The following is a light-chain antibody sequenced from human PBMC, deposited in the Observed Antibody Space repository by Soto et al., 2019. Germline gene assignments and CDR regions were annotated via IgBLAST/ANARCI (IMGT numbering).Light chain of an antibody. CDR3: QQSYSTPAIT. V-gene: IGKV1-39*01. Sequence: DIQMTQSPSSLSASVGDRVTITCRASQNISNYLNWYQQKPGKAPKLLIYAASSLQSGVPSRFSGSGTGTDFTLTISSLQPEDFATYYCQQSYSTPAITFGRGTRLEIK. J-gene: IGKJ5*01. CDR2: AAS. CDR1: QNISNY.